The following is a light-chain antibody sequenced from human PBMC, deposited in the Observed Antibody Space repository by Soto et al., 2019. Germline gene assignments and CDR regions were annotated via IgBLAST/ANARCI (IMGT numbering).Light chain of an antibody. V-gene: IGKV3-20*01. CDR1: QSVSSTY. CDR2: GAS. CDR3: QHFGDSPIT. J-gene: IGKJ5*01. Sequence: EIVLTQSPGTLSLSPGERATLSCRASQSVSSTYLAWCQQKPGQAPGLLIYGASTRATGIPDRFSGTGSGTDFTLTISRLEPEDFAVYYCQHFGDSPITFGQGTRLEI.